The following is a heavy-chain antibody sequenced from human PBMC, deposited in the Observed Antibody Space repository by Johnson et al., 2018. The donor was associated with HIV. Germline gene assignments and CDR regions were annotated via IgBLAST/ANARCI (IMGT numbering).Heavy chain of an antibody. Sequence: VQLVESGGGLVHPGGSLRLSCAASGFTVSSNYMSWVRQAPGKGLEWVSVIYSGGTTYYVDSVNGRFTISRDNSKNTLYLQMNSLRAEDTAVYYCAREAVPRGLQSAFGGAFDIWGQGTMVTVAA. J-gene: IGHJ3*02. CDR2: IYSGGTT. V-gene: IGHV3-66*01. D-gene: IGHD3-16*01. CDR3: AREAVPRGLQSAFGGAFDI. CDR1: GFTVSSNY.